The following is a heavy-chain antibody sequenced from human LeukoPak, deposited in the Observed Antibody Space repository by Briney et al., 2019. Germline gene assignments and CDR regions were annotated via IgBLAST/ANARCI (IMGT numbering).Heavy chain of an antibody. CDR3: ARDGLRAAAGNTDAFDI. V-gene: IGHV4-4*07. J-gene: IGHJ3*02. CDR1: GGPISCYY. D-gene: IGHD6-13*01. Sequence: SETLFLTCTVSGGPISCYYWSWIPQPAGKGLEWIGRIYTSGSTNYNHSLKSRVTMSVDTSKNQFSLKLSSVTAADTAVYYCARDGLRAAAGNTDAFDIWGQGTMVTVSS. CDR2: IYTSGST.